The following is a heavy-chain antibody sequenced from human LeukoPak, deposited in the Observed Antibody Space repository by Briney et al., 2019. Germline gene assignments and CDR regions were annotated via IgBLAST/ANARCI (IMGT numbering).Heavy chain of an antibody. Sequence: ASVKVSFTASGYTFTRHYMHWVRQAPGQGLEWMGIINPSGGSTIYAQKFQGRVTMTRDTSTSTVYMELSSLRSEDTAVYYCARVLGGLAFRTFDYWGQGTLVTVSS. CDR3: ARVLGGLAFRTFDY. J-gene: IGHJ4*02. D-gene: IGHD3-16*01. CDR1: GYTFTRHY. CDR2: INPSGGST. V-gene: IGHV1-46*01.